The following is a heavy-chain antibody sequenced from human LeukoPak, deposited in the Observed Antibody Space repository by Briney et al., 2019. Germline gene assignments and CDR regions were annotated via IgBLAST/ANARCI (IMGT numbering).Heavy chain of an antibody. J-gene: IGHJ3*01. CDR2: ISRSGGST. Sequence: PGGSLRLSCAASGLTFSNYGMSWVRQAPGKGLEWVSSISRSGGSTHYADSVKGRFVISRDTSKNTLHLQMNSLTAGDTAVYYCARKGAGLDAFDLWGQGTVVTVSS. V-gene: IGHV3-23*01. CDR1: GLTFSNYG. CDR3: ARKGAGLDAFDL. D-gene: IGHD3/OR15-3a*01.